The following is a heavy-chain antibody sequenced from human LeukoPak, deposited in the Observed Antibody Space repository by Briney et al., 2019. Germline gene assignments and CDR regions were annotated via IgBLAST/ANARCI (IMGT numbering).Heavy chain of an antibody. J-gene: IGHJ4*02. Sequence: PGGSLRLSCAASGFTFSSYGMHWVRQAPGKGLEWVAFIRYDGSSKYYADSVKGRFTISRDNSKNTLYPQMNSLRAGDTAVYYCARTIEMATISYFDYWGQGTLVTVSS. CDR3: ARTIEMATISYFDY. CDR2: IRYDGSSK. D-gene: IGHD5-24*01. CDR1: GFTFSSYG. V-gene: IGHV3-30*02.